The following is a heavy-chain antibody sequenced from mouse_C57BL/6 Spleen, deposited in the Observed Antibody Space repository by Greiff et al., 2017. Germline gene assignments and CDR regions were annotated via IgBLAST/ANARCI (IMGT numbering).Heavy chain of an antibody. J-gene: IGHJ4*01. V-gene: IGHV1-82*01. Sequence: VVEPGASVKISCKASGYAFSSSWMNWVKQRPGKGLEWIGRIYPGDGDTNYNGKFKGKATLTADKSSSTAYMQLSSLTSEDSAVYFCARQYDYDGGYAMDYWGQGTSVTVSS. CDR3: ARQYDYDGGYAMDY. CDR1: GYAFSSSW. D-gene: IGHD2-4*01. CDR2: IYPGDGDT.